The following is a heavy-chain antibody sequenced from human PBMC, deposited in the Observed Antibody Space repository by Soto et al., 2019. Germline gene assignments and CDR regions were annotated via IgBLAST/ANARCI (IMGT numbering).Heavy chain of an antibody. V-gene: IGHV3-30*18. Sequence: QVQLVESGGGVVRPGRSLRLSCSASGFIFSDYAMHWVRQAPGKGMEWVAVILFDGNKKYYADSVKGRFTISRDNSKNTLYVQMNSLRAEDTAVYYCAKDGSQTISGSDLSSWAQGSLVTDSS. CDR1: GFIFSDYA. CDR3: AKDGSQTISGSDLSS. J-gene: IGHJ4*02. CDR2: ILFDGNKK. D-gene: IGHD1-26*01.